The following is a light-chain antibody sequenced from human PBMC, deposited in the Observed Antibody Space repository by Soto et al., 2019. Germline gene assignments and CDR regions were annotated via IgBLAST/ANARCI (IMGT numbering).Light chain of an antibody. Sequence: EIVLTQSPATLSLSPGERATLSCRASQRISSYLAWYQQKPDQAPRLLIYDASNRATGIPARFSGSGSGTKFTLTISSREAEDFAVYYCQQRSTWPFTFGPGTNVDIK. CDR3: QQRSTWPFT. CDR1: QRISSY. J-gene: IGKJ3*01. CDR2: DAS. V-gene: IGKV3-11*01.